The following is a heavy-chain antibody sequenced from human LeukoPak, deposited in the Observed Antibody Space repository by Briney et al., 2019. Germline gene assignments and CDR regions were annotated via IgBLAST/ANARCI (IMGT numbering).Heavy chain of an antibody. Sequence: SETLSLTCSVSTDSTNTYYWGWIRQPPGKGLEWIGSIYHSGSTYYNPSLKSRVTISVDTSKNQFSLKLSSVTAADTAVYYCARRRVIAVAGSYFDYWGQGTLVTVSS. V-gene: IGHV4-38-2*01. CDR2: IYHSGST. CDR1: TDSTNTYY. J-gene: IGHJ4*02. CDR3: ARRRVIAVAGSYFDY. D-gene: IGHD6-19*01.